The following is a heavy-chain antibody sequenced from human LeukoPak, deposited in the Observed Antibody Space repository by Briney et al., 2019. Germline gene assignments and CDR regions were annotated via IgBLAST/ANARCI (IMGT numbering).Heavy chain of an antibody. Sequence: PSETLSLTCTVSGGSISSYYWSWIRQPPGKGLEWIGYIYYSGSTNYNPSLKSRVTISVDTSKNQFSLKLSSVTAADTAVYYCARDPNYDRAFDIWGQGTMVTVSS. CDR3: ARDPNYDRAFDI. J-gene: IGHJ3*02. CDR1: GGSISSYY. V-gene: IGHV4-59*12. CDR2: IYYSGST. D-gene: IGHD3-10*02.